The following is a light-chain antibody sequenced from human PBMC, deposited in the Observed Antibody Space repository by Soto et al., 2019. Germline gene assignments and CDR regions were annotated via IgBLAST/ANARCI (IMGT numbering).Light chain of an antibody. CDR1: QSVSSY. CDR2: DVS. J-gene: IGKJ5*01. Sequence: EIVLTQSPGTLSLSLGERATLSCRASQSVSSYLGWYQQKPGQAPRLLIYDVSNRATGIPARFSGSGSGTEFTLTISSLQSEDFAVYYCQQYNSYPITFGQGTRLEI. V-gene: IGKV3-11*01. CDR3: QQYNSYPIT.